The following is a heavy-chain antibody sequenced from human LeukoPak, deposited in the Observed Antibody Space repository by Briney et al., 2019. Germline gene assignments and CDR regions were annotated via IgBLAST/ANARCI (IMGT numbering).Heavy chain of an antibody. CDR1: RYTLTSYY. J-gene: IGHJ3*02. CDR2: INPNGGST. D-gene: IGHD2-15*01. CDR3: ARGEVVANPRFAFDI. V-gene: IGHV1-46*03. Sequence: VASVTVSYKASRYTLTSYYMHWVRQAPGPGLDWMGIINPNGGSTSYAQKLQGRVTMTRDTSTSTVYMELSSLRSEDTAVYYCARGEVVANPRFAFDIWGQGTMVTVSS.